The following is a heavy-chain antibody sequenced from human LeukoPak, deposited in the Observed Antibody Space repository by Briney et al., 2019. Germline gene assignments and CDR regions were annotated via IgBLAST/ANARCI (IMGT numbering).Heavy chain of an antibody. J-gene: IGHJ4*02. CDR2: ISSSSSYI. V-gene: IGHV3-21*01. CDR3: ARDRVEYYFDY. Sequence: GGSLKLSCAASGFTFSSYSMNWVRQAPGKGLEWVSSISSSSSYIYYADSVKGRFTISRDNAKNSLYLQMNSLRAEDTAVYYCARDRVEYYFDYWGQGTLVTVSS. D-gene: IGHD3-10*01. CDR1: GFTFSSYS.